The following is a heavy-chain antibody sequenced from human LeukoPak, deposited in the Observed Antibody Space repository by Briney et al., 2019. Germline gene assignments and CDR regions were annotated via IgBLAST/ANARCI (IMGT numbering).Heavy chain of an antibody. J-gene: IGHJ3*02. V-gene: IGHV1-2*02. CDR1: GYTFTSYY. CDR2: INPNSGGT. D-gene: IGHD5-12*01. Sequence: ASVKVSCKASGYTFTSYYMHWVRQAPGQGLEWMGWINPNSGGTNYAQKFQGRVTMTRDTSISTAYMELSRLRSDDTAVYYCARVPTTIRVNDAFDIWGQGTMVTVSS. CDR3: ARVPTTIRVNDAFDI.